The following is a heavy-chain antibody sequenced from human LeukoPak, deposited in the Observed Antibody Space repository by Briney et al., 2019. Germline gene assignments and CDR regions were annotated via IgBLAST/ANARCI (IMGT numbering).Heavy chain of an antibody. Sequence: GGSLRLSCAASKVTFSDYAMNWVRQAPGKGLEWVSGISGSGGYTYYADSVKGRFTISRDNSKNTLYLQMNSLRAEDTALYYCAKGTGINHYHWIDPWGQGTQVTVSS. CDR1: KVTFSDYA. CDR2: ISGSGGYT. D-gene: IGHD3/OR15-3a*01. J-gene: IGHJ5*02. CDR3: AKGTGINHYHWIDP. V-gene: IGHV3-23*01.